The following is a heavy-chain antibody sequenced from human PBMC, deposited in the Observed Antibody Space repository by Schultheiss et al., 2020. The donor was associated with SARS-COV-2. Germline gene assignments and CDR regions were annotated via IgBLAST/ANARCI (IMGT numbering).Heavy chain of an antibody. Sequence: SQTLSLTCTVSGDSISPHYWSWIRQAPGKGLEWIGYIYYSGSTYYNPSLKSRVTISVDTSKNQFSLKLSSVTAADTAVYYCARVGYYDFWSGYYPEISFDYWGQGTLVTVSS. V-gene: IGHV4-59*08. CDR2: IYYSGST. CDR3: ARVGYYDFWSGYYPEISFDY. D-gene: IGHD3-3*01. J-gene: IGHJ4*02. CDR1: GDSISPHY.